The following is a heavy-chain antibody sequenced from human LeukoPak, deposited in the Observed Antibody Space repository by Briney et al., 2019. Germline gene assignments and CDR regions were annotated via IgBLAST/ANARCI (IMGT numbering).Heavy chain of an antibody. V-gene: IGHV4-34*01. D-gene: IGHD3-9*01. J-gene: IGHJ4*02. CDR1: GGSFSGYY. Sequence: SETLSLTCAVYGGSFSGYYWSWIRQPPGKGLEWIGEINHSGSTNYNPSLKSRVTISVDTSKNQFSLKLSTVTAADTAVYYCARHDPYDILTGYWVYFDYWGQGTLVTVSS. CDR3: ARHDPYDILTGYWVYFDY. CDR2: INHSGST.